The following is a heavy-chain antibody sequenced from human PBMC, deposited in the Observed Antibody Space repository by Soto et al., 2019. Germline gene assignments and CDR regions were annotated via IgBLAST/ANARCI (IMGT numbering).Heavy chain of an antibody. D-gene: IGHD5-18*01. Sequence: QGQLVQSGAEVKKPGASVRVSCETSGYRFTAYYIHWVRQAPGQGLEWLGRMNLDTGGTTYAQKFQGRVTMTRDTSISTAYMELSSLKSDDPAMYYCARDGNFAFLGYSFAFDFWGQGTLVTVSS. CDR2: MNLDTGGT. CDR1: GYRFTAYY. J-gene: IGHJ4*02. V-gene: IGHV1-2*06. CDR3: ARDGNFAFLGYSFAFDF.